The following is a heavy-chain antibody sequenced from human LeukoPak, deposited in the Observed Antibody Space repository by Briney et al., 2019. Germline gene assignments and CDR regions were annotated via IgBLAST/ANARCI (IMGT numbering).Heavy chain of an antibody. V-gene: IGHV4-59*08. Sequence: SETLSLTCTVSGAFMSSYHWSWLRQPPGKGLEWIGYLYYSGYSDYNPSLKSRVTISIDTSKNQFSLKLNFVTAADTAVYYCARSGYASGWSDDYFDYWGQGILVTVSS. CDR1: GAFMSSYH. J-gene: IGHJ4*02. D-gene: IGHD6-19*01. CDR2: LYYSGYS. CDR3: ARSGYASGWSDDYFDY.